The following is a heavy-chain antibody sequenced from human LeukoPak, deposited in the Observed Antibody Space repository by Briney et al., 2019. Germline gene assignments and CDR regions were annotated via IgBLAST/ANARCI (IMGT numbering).Heavy chain of an antibody. CDR1: GGSFSGYY. D-gene: IGHD3-16*01. CDR3: ARTDGGGFDY. J-gene: IGHJ4*02. CDR2: INHSGST. V-gene: IGHV4-34*01. Sequence: SETLSLTCAVYGGSFSGYYWSWIRQPPGKGLEWIGEINHSGSTNYNPSLKSRVTISVDTSKNQFSLKLSSVTAADTAVYYCARTDGGGFDYWGQGTLVTVSS.